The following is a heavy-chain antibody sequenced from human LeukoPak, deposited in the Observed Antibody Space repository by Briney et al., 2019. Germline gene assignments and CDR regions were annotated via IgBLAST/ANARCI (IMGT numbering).Heavy chain of an antibody. V-gene: IGHV1-58*01. CDR1: GFTFTSSA. CDR2: IVVGSGNT. CDR3: AADRDGSYYYGMDV. D-gene: IGHD5-24*01. J-gene: IGHJ6*02. Sequence: SVTVSCTASGFTFTSSAVQWVRQARGQRLEWIGWIVVGSGNTNYAQKFQERVTITRDMSTSTAYMELSSLRSEETAVYYCAADRDGSYYYGMDVWGQGTTVTVSS.